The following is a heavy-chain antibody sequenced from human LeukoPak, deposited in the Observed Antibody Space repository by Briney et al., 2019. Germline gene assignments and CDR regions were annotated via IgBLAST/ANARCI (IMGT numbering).Heavy chain of an antibody. Sequence: GGSLRLSCAASGFTISSYAMSWVRQTPGKGLEWVSAISGSGGSTYYADSVKGRFTISRDNSKNTLYLQMNSLRAEDTAVYYCAKDPCSSTSCYDGDYWGQGTLVTVSS. CDR1: GFTISSYA. CDR3: AKDPCSSTSCYDGDY. J-gene: IGHJ4*02. CDR2: ISGSGGST. V-gene: IGHV3-23*01. D-gene: IGHD2-2*01.